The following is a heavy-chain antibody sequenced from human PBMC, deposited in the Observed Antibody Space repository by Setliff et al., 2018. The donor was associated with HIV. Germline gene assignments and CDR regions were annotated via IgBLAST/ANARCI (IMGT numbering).Heavy chain of an antibody. J-gene: IGHJ4*02. V-gene: IGHV3-7*01. D-gene: IGHD6-19*01. CDR2: IKQDGSEK. CDR3: ARDHWVAGLDY. Sequence: GGSLRLSCAASGFTFNYFWTSWVRQAPGKGLEWVANIKQDGSEKNYVDSVKGRFTISRDTAKNSLYLQMNSLRVEDTAVYYCARDHWVAGLDYWGQGTLVTVSS. CDR1: GFTFNYFW.